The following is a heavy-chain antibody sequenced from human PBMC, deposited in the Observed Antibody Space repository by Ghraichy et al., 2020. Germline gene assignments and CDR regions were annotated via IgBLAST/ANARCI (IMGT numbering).Heavy chain of an antibody. J-gene: IGHJ3*02. Sequence: GESLNISCAASGFTFSSYGMHWVRQAPGKGLEGVAVISFDGSYQNYADTVKGRFTISRDNSKNTLYLQMNSLRAEDTAVFYCAKDQALAYGDFAGDGFDIWGQGTMVTVSS. CDR2: ISFDGSYQ. D-gene: IGHD4-17*01. CDR1: GFTFSSYG. CDR3: AKDQALAYGDFAGDGFDI. V-gene: IGHV3-30*18.